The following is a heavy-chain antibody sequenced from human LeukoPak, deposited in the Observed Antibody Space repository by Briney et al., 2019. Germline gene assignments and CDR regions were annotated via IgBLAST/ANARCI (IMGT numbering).Heavy chain of an antibody. J-gene: IGHJ5*02. CDR1: GFTFDDYA. D-gene: IGHD3-9*01. CDR2: ISWNSGSI. Sequence: GGSLRLSCAASGFTFDDYAMHWVRQAPGKGLEWVSGISWNSGSIGYADSVKGRFTISRDNAKNSLYLQMNGLRAEDTALYYCARGGDYDILTGPYNWFDPWGQGTLVTVSS. V-gene: IGHV3-9*01. CDR3: ARGGDYDILTGPYNWFDP.